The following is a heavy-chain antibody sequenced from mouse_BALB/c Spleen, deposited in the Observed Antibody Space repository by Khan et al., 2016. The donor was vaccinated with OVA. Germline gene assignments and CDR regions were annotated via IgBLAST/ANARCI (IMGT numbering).Heavy chain of an antibody. V-gene: IGHV9-3-1*01. CDR3: ARPPYFSYVMDY. CDR2: INTYTGEP. Sequence: QVQLKQSGPELKKPGETVKISCKASGYTFTNCGMNWVKQAPGKGLKWMGWINTYTGEPTYADDFKGRFAFSLETSASTAYLQINNLKNEDTATYFCARPPYFSYVMDYWGQGTSVIVSS. J-gene: IGHJ4*01. D-gene: IGHD2-10*01. CDR1: GYTFTNCG.